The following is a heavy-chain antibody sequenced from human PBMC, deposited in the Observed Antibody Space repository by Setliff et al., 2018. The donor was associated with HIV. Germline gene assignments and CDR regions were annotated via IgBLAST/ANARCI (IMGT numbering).Heavy chain of an antibody. J-gene: IGHJ4*02. CDR1: GGTFSSYA. D-gene: IGHD3-3*01. Sequence: SVKVSCKASGGTFSSYAISWVRQAPGQGLEWMGGIIPIFGTANYAQKFQGRVTITTDESTSTAYMELSSLSSEDTAVYYCATYPGSGYDYYFDYWGQGTLVTVSS. CDR3: ATYPGSGYDYYFDY. CDR2: IIPIFGTA. V-gene: IGHV1-69*05.